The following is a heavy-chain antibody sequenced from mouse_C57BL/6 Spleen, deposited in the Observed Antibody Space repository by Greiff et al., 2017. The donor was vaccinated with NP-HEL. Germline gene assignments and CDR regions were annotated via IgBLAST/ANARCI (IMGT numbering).Heavy chain of an antibody. V-gene: IGHV1-4*01. CDR3: ARGLYGNYAALDY. CDR2: INPSSGYT. J-gene: IGHJ4*01. D-gene: IGHD2-1*01. Sequence: QVQLKESGAELARPGASVKMSCKASGYTFTSYTMHWVKQRPGQGLEWIGYINPSSGYTKYNQKFKDKATLNADKSSSTAYMQLSSLTSEDSAVYYYARGLYGNYAALDYWGQGTSVTVSS. CDR1: GYTFTSYT.